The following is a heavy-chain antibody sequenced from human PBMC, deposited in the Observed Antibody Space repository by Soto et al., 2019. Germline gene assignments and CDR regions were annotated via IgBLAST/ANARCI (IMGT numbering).Heavy chain of an antibody. CDR3: ARAPWGGDSYGMDV. D-gene: IGHD2-21*02. Sequence: EVQLVESGGGLVKPGGSLRLSCAASGFTFSSYSMNWVRQAPGKGLEWVSSISSSSSYIYYADSVKGRFTISRDNAKNSLYLQMNSLRAEDTAVYYCARAPWGGDSYGMDVWGQGTKVTVSS. J-gene: IGHJ6*02. CDR2: ISSSSSYI. CDR1: GFTFSSYS. V-gene: IGHV3-21*01.